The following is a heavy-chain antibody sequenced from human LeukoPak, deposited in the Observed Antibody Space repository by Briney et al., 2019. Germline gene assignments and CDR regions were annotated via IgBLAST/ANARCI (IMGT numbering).Heavy chain of an antibody. Sequence: GGSLRLSCAASGFTLSSYWMYWVRQAPGKGLVWVSRINGDGSRISYADSVQGRFTISRDNAKNTLSLQMHSLRAEDTAVYYCVRDLYWGGSDYWGQGTLVTVSS. V-gene: IGHV3-74*01. CDR1: GFTLSSYW. CDR2: INGDGSRI. CDR3: VRDLYWGGSDY. J-gene: IGHJ4*02. D-gene: IGHD2-8*02.